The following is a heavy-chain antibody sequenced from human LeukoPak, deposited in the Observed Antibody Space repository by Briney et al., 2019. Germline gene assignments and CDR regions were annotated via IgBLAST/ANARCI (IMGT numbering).Heavy chain of an antibody. CDR1: GGSISSHY. Sequence: SETLSLTCTVSGGSISSHYWSWIRQPPGKGLEWIGYIYYSGSTNYNPSLKSRVTISVDTSKNQFSLKLSSVTAADTAVYYCARDRREWTYYFDYWGQGTLVTVSS. CDR2: IYYSGST. V-gene: IGHV4-59*11. D-gene: IGHD3-3*01. CDR3: ARDRREWTYYFDY. J-gene: IGHJ4*02.